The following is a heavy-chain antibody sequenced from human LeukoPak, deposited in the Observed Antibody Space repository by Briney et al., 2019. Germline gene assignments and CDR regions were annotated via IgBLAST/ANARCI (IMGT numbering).Heavy chain of an antibody. J-gene: IGHJ6*01. CDR2: INPIFCTA. D-gene: IGHD3-10*01. Sequence: ASVNVSFMASGGTFSSYAISWVRQAPGQGLEWMGVINPIFCTANYAQKFQGRVTITADESTSTAYMELGSVRSEDTAVYYCARDLTMVRGVIDYYYGMDVWGQGTTVTVSS. V-gene: IGHV1-69*13. CDR1: GGTFSSYA. CDR3: ARDLTMVRGVIDYYYGMDV.